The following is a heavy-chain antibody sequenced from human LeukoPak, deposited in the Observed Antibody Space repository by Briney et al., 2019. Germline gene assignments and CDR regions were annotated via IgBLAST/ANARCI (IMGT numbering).Heavy chain of an antibody. Sequence: SETLSLTCTVSGGSISSYYWSWIRQPAGKGLEWIGRIYTSGSTNYNPSLKSRVTMSVDTSKNQFSLKLSSVTAADTAVYYCARWIGSDSSRGNAFDIWGQGTMVTVSS. J-gene: IGHJ3*02. D-gene: IGHD6-13*01. V-gene: IGHV4-4*07. CDR2: IYTSGST. CDR1: GGSISSYY. CDR3: ARWIGSDSSRGNAFDI.